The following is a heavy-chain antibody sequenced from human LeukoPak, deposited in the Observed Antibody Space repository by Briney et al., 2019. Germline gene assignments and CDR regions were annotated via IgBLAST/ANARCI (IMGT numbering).Heavy chain of an antibody. CDR3: AIHDSSGYYNY. CDR2: ISGSGGST. Sequence: PGGSLTLSCAASVFTFSSDSMLWVRHAPWKGLEWVSAISGSGGSTYYADSVKGRFTISRDNSKNTLYLQMNSLRAEDTAVYYCAIHDSSGYYNYWGQGTLVTVSS. CDR1: VFTFSSDS. J-gene: IGHJ4*02. V-gene: IGHV3-23*01. D-gene: IGHD3-22*01.